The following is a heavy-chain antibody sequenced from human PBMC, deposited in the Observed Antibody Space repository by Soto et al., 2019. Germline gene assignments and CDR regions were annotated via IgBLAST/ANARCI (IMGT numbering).Heavy chain of an antibody. Sequence: GGSLRLSCAASGFTFSSYGMHWVRQAPGKGLEWVAVISSDGSNKYYADSVKGRFTISRDTSKNTLYLQMNSLRAEDTAVYYCAKTAGEWSGYLFDAFDIWGQGTMVTVSS. CDR1: GFTFSSYG. V-gene: IGHV3-30*18. D-gene: IGHD3-3*01. CDR2: ISSDGSNK. J-gene: IGHJ3*02. CDR3: AKTAGEWSGYLFDAFDI.